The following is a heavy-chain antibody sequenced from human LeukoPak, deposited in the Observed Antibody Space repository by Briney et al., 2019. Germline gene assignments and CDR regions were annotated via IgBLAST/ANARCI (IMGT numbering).Heavy chain of an antibody. Sequence: GGSLRLSCAASGFTFSSYGMHWVRQAPGKGLDWVAFIRYDGRNKYYADSVKGRFTISRDNSKNTLYLQMNSLRAEDTAVYYCASLTTVTTVTGWGQGTLVTVSS. V-gene: IGHV3-30*02. CDR3: ASLTTVTTVTG. CDR2: IRYDGRNK. J-gene: IGHJ4*02. D-gene: IGHD4-17*01. CDR1: GFTFSSYG.